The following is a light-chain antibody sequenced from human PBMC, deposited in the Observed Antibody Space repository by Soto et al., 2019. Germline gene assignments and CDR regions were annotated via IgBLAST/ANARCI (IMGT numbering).Light chain of an antibody. CDR3: QQYNNWPFS. V-gene: IGKV3-15*01. Sequence: VMTQSPATLSVSPGERSTLSCRAGQGVTTNFAWYQQKSGQSPRLLIYHVSIRATGVPARFSGTGSETDFTLTISGLQSEDSEVYFCQQYNNWPFSFGQGTRLEIK. CDR2: HVS. CDR1: QGVTTN. J-gene: IGKJ5*01.